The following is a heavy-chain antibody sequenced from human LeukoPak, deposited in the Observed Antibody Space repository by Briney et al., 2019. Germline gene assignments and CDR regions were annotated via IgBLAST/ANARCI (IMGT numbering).Heavy chain of an antibody. V-gene: IGHV3-23*01. CDR2: IVNSDGST. CDR3: AKGTYYYDSSGYYGGYYFDY. CDR1: GFTFSSYD. J-gene: IGHJ4*02. D-gene: IGHD3-22*01. Sequence: GGSLRLSCAASGFTFSSYDMNWVHQAPGKGLEWVSVIVNSDGSTYYADSVKGRFTISRDNSKNTLYLQMNRLRAEDTALYYCAKGTYYYDSSGYYGGYYFDYWGQGTLVTVSS.